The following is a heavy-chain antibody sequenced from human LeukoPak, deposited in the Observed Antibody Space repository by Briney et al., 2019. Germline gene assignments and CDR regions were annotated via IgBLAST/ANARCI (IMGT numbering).Heavy chain of an antibody. Sequence: SVKLSCTASGYTSTSYDITWVRQATAQGLEWMGWMNPNIGNTSYAQKFQGRVTMPRNTCIITASMELTSLRSEDTAVYYCARDIAPLPSKLLWFRESRTGYYFDYWGQGTLVTVSS. D-gene: IGHD3-10*01. CDR2: MNPNIGNT. CDR3: ARDIAPLPSKLLWFRESRTGYYFDY. CDR1: GYTSTSYD. J-gene: IGHJ4*02. V-gene: IGHV1-8*01.